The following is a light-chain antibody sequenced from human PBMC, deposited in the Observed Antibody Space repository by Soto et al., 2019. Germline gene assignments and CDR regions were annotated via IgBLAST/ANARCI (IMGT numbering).Light chain of an antibody. CDR2: KDS. J-gene: IGLJ7*01. CDR1: RSNIGSSN. V-gene: IGLV1-47*01. Sequence: QSALTRPPSASGTPGQRVTISCSGSRSNIGSSNVYWYQQLPGTAPKLLIYKDSQRPSWVPDRFSGSKSGTSASLAISGLRSEDEAEYYCAAWDDSLSGAVFGAGTQLTVL. CDR3: AAWDDSLSGAV.